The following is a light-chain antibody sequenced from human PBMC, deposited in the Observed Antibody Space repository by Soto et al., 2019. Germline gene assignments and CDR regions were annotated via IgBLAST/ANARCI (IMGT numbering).Light chain of an antibody. CDR1: QSISSY. CDR3: HQLNSYRRT. Sequence: IQLTQSPSSPSASVGDRVTINCRASQSISSYLAWYQQNPGKAPKLLIYAASTLQSGVPSRFSGSGSGTDFTLTISILQPEDFATYYCHQLNSYRRTVGQGTKVDSK. J-gene: IGKJ1*01. V-gene: IGKV1-9*01. CDR2: AAS.